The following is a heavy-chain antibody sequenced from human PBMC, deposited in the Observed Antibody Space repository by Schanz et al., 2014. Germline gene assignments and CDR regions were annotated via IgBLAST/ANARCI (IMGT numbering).Heavy chain of an antibody. Sequence: QLQLQESGPGLVKPSETLSLTCTVSGGSISSIGFYWAWIRQPPGKGLEWIGTISYSGFPYFNPSLKSRLTISVDTSKTQFSLKLTPVTAADTAVYYCARLGTVLSGYSGYWGQGTLVTVSS. CDR1: GGSISSIGFY. CDR3: ARLGTVLSGYSGY. CDR2: ISYSGFP. J-gene: IGHJ4*02. D-gene: IGHD2-21*01. V-gene: IGHV4-39*01.